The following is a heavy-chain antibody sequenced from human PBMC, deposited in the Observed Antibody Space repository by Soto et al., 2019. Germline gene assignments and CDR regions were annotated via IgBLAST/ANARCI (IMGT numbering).Heavy chain of an antibody. CDR2: INGSGGST. D-gene: IGHD1-26*01. CDR1: GFTFSSYA. Sequence: GGSLRLSCAASGFTFSSYAMSWVRQAPGKGLEWVSAINGSGGSTYYADSVKGRFTISRDNSKNTLYLQMSSLRAEDTAVYYCAKDGLGVGAKYYFDYWGQGTLVTVSS. CDR3: AKDGLGVGAKYYFDY. J-gene: IGHJ4*02. V-gene: IGHV3-23*01.